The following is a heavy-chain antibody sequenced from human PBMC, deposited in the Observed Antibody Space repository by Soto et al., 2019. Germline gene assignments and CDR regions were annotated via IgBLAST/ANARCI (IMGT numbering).Heavy chain of an antibody. CDR1: YGSISSSNW. D-gene: IGHD3-3*01. CDR3: ARGFGDFWSGYYSAFEY. V-gene: IGHV4-4*02. Sequence: TLSLTCSVSYGSISSSNWGSCFRPPPGKGLEWIGEIYHSGSTNYNPSLKSRVTISVDKSKNQFSLKLSSVTAADTAVYYCARGFGDFWSGYYSAFEYWGQGTLVTVSS. J-gene: IGHJ4*02. CDR2: IYHSGST.